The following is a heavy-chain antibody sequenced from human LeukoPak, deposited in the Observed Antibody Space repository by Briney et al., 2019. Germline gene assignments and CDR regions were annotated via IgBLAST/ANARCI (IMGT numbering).Heavy chain of an antibody. J-gene: IGHJ4*02. CDR2: ISGSGDST. D-gene: IGHD3-22*01. CDR3: ARDRGRYYDSRGFYWGYYFDS. CDR1: GFTFSTYA. V-gene: IGHV3-23*01. Sequence: GGSLRLSCAASGFTFSTYAVNWGRQAPGKGLEWGSTISGSGDSTYYADSVKGRFTISRDNSKDTLYLQMSSVRDDDTGVYYCARDRGRYYDSRGFYWGYYFDSWGQGILVTVST.